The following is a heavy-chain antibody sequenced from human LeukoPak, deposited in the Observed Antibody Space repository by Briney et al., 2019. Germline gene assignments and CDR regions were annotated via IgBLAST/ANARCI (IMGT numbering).Heavy chain of an antibody. CDR2: IYTSGSP. CDR3: ARVYGAGYDFRGAFDI. J-gene: IGHJ3*02. Sequence: PSETLSLTCTVSGGSISSYDWSWIRQPAGKGLEWIGRIYTSGSPNYNPSLKSRVTISVDTSKNQFSLRLSSVTAADTAVYYCARVYGAGYDFRGAFDIWGQGTMVTVSS. CDR1: GGSISSYD. V-gene: IGHV4-4*07. D-gene: IGHD5-12*01.